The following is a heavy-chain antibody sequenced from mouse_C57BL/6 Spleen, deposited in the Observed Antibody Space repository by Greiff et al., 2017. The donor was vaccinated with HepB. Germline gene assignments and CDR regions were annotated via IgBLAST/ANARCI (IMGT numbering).Heavy chain of an antibody. CDR3: ATSSNGYYAMDY. D-gene: IGHD6-1*01. J-gene: IGHJ4*01. V-gene: IGHV1-59*01. Sequence: QVHVKQPGAELVRPGTSVKLSCKASGYTFTSYWMHWVKQRPGQGLEWIGVIDPSDSYTNYNQKFKGKATLTVDTASSTAYMQLSSLTSEDSAVYYCATSSNGYYAMDYWGQGTSVTVSS. CDR1: GYTFTSYW. CDR2: IDPSDSYT.